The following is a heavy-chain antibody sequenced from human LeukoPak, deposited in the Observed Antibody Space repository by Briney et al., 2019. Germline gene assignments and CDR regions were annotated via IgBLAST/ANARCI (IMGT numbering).Heavy chain of an antibody. D-gene: IGHD3-9*01. CDR1: GFTFSSYW. Sequence: GGSLRLSCAASGFTFSSYWMSWVRQAPGKGLEWVANIKQDGSEKYYVDSVKGRFTISRDNSKNTLYLQMSSLRAEDTAVYYCVKRVYYDILTGYYDYWGQGTLVTVSS. CDR3: VKRVYYDILTGYYDY. V-gene: IGHV3-7*01. J-gene: IGHJ4*02. CDR2: IKQDGSEK.